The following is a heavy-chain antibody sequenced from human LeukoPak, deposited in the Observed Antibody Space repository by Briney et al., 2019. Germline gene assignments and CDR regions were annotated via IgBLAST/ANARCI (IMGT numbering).Heavy chain of an antibody. CDR2: ISSSGSTI. CDR1: GFTFSDYY. CDR3: ARDSGVDYFDY. D-gene: IGHD3-10*01. J-gene: IGHJ4*02. Sequence: GSLRLSCAASGFTFSDYYMNWVRQAPGKGLEWVSYISSSGSTIYYADSVKGRFTISRDNAKNSLYLQMNSLRAEDTAVYYCARDSGVDYFDYWGQGTLVTVSS. V-gene: IGHV3-11*04.